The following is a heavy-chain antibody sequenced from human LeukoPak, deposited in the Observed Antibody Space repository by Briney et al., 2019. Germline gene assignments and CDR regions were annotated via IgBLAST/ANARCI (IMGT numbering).Heavy chain of an antibody. J-gene: IGHJ4*02. D-gene: IGHD3-10*01. Sequence: GGSLRLSCAASGFTFSSYSMNWVRQAPGKGLEWVSDLTTSGNTNYYADSVKGQFAISRDNAKNSLYLQMNSLRDEDTAVYYCARGLGYFGSGSYYNDYWGQGTLVTVSS. CDR2: LTTSGNTN. CDR1: GFTFSSYS. CDR3: ARGLGYFGSGSYYNDY. V-gene: IGHV3-48*02.